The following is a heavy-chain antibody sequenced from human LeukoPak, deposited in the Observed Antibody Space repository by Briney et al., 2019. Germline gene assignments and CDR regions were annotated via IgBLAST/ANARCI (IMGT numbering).Heavy chain of an antibody. J-gene: IGHJ3*01. CDR2: ISAYNGNT. Sequence: ASVKASCKASGYTFTSYGISWVRQAPGQGLEWMGWISAYNGNTNYAQKLQGRVTMTTDTSTSTAYMELRSLRSDDTAVYYCARWGPSYSSSSGDAFWGQGTMVTVSS. D-gene: IGHD6-6*01. CDR1: GYTFTSYG. CDR3: ARWGPSYSSSSGDAF. V-gene: IGHV1-18*01.